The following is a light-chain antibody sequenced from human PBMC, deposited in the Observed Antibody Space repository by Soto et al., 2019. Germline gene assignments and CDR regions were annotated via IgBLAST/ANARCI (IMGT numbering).Light chain of an antibody. CDR1: NSNLGAGYD. V-gene: IGLV1-40*01. CDR3: QAYDYSLTAFV. J-gene: IGLJ3*02. Sequence: VLTQPPSVSGAPGQRVIISCTGNNSNLGAGYDVHWYQQLPGAAPKLVIFGNRNRPSGVPERFSGSKSGTSASLAITGLQAEDEADYYCQAYDYSLTAFVFGGGTQLTVL. CDR2: GNR.